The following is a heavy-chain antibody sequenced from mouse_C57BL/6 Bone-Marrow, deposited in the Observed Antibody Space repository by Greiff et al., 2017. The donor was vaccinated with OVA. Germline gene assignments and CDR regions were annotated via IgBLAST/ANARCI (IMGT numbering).Heavy chain of an antibody. V-gene: IGHV5-15*01. CDR3: ARQRDSNYEYFDV. Sequence: EVQGVESGGGLVQPGGSLKLSCAASGFTFSDYGMAWVRQAPRKGPEWVAFISNLAYSIYYADTVTGRFTISRENAKNTLYLEMSSLRSEDTAMYYCARQRDSNYEYFDVWGTGTTVTVSS. CDR2: ISNLAYSI. J-gene: IGHJ1*03. D-gene: IGHD2-5*01. CDR1: GFTFSDYG.